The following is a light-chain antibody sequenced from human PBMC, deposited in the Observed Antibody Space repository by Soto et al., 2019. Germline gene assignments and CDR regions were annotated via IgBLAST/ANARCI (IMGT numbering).Light chain of an antibody. CDR2: GAS. CDR1: QSVRSN. V-gene: IGKV3-15*01. CDR3: QQYNTWPLF. Sequence: EIVMTQSPATLSVSPGERATLSCRASQSVRSNVAWYQQKPGQAPRLLIYGASTRATGIPARFSGSGSGTEFTLTISSLQSEDVAVYYCQQYNTWPLFFGPGNKVDIK. J-gene: IGKJ3*01.